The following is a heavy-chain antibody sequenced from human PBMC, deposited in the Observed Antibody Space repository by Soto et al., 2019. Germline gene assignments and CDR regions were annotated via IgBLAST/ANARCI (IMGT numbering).Heavy chain of an antibody. J-gene: IGHJ6*03. V-gene: IGHV1-46*03. CDR3: GRDPGGVANGDYHYYYMDM. CDR1: GYTFSSHY. Sequence: GASVKVSCKATGYTFSSHYMHWVRQAPGQGLEWMGAINPGGGSTTYAQKFQGRVTMTRDTSTNTVYMELNSLYSEDTAIYYCGRDPGGVANGDYHYYYMDMWGKGPTVTVSS. CDR2: INPGGGST. D-gene: IGHD2-8*01.